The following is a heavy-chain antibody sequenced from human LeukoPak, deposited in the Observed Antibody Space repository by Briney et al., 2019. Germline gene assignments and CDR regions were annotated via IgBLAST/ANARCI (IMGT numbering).Heavy chain of an antibody. D-gene: IGHD3-22*01. CDR2: ISGSGGTT. CDR3: AKRGVVIRVILVGFHKEAYYFDS. V-gene: IGHV3-23*01. J-gene: IGHJ4*02. Sequence: GGSLRLSCAVSGFTLSNYAMSWVRQAPGKGLEWVAGISGSGGTTNYADSVKGRFTISRDNPKNTLFLHMNSLRAEDTAVYFCAKRGVVIRVILVGFHKEAYYFDSWGQGALVTVSS. CDR1: GFTLSNYA.